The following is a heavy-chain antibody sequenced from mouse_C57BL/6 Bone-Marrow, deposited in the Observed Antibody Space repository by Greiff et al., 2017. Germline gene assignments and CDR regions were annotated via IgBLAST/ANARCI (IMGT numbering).Heavy chain of an antibody. Sequence: VLLKQSGAELVKPGASVKVSCKSSGYTFTSYWMHWVKQRPGQGLEWIGRIPPSDSVPTYNQKFTGKATLTVDKSSSTAYMQLSSLTSEDSAVYYCAIRGSGAMDYWGQGTSVTVSS. D-gene: IGHD3-2*02. J-gene: IGHJ4*01. CDR3: AIRGSGAMDY. CDR1: GYTFTSYW. V-gene: IGHV1-74*01. CDR2: IPPSDSVP.